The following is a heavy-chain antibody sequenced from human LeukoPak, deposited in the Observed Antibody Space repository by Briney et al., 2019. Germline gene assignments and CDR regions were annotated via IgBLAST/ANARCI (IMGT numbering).Heavy chain of an antibody. V-gene: IGHV4-59*01. Sequence: SETLSLTCTVSGDSISGYYWSWIRQPPGKGLEWIGYVYHTGHTHYSPSLKSRVPLSLDTSRNQVSLKLSSVTAADTAVYYCARHRFGHLFDYWGQGTLVIVSS. D-gene: IGHD3-16*01. CDR3: ARHRFGHLFDY. CDR2: VYHTGHT. CDR1: GDSISGYY. J-gene: IGHJ4*02.